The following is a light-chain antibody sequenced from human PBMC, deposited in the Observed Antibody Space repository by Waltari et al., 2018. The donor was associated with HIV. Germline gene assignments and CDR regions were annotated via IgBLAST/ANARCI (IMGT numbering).Light chain of an antibody. V-gene: IGKV1-5*03. CDR1: QSIDTW. Sequence: DIQMTQSPSTLSTSVGDRPTIPCRASQSIDTWLAWYQQKSGKAPKLLVYKASSLESGVPSRFSGSGSGTEFTLTISSLQPDDIATYYCQHYNTSSPWTFGQGTRVDI. CDR3: QHYNTSSPWT. CDR2: KAS. J-gene: IGKJ1*01.